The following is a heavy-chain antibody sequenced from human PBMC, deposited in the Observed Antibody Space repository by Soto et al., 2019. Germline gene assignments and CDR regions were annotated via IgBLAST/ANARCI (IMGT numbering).Heavy chain of an antibody. CDR1: GFTFSSYA. CDR3: AKSSALLWFGEPLH. J-gene: IGHJ4*02. CDR2: ISGSGGST. Sequence: GGSLRLSCAASGFTFSSYAMSWVRQAPGKGLEWVSAISGSGGSTYYADSVKGRFTISRDNSKNTLYLQMNSLRAEDTAVYYCAKSSALLWFGEPLHWGQGTLVTVSS. V-gene: IGHV3-23*01. D-gene: IGHD3-10*01.